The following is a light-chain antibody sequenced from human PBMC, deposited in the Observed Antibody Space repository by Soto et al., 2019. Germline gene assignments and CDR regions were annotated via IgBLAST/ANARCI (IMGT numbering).Light chain of an antibody. CDR3: SSYTSGSTWV. Sequence: QSALTQPASVSGSPGQSITISCTGTSSDVGGYNYVSRYQQHPGKAPKLMIYEVSNRPSGVSNRFSGSKSGNTASLTISGLQAEDEADYYCSSYTSGSTWVFGGGTKLTVL. V-gene: IGLV2-14*01. J-gene: IGLJ3*02. CDR1: SSDVGGYNY. CDR2: EVS.